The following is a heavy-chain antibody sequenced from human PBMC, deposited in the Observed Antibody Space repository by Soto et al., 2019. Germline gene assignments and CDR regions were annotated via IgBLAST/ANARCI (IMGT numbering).Heavy chain of an antibody. J-gene: IGHJ4*02. CDR1: GYTFTSYA. CDR2: INAGNGNT. D-gene: IGHD3-22*01. Sequence: QVQLVQSGAEVKKPGASVKVSCKASGYTFTSYAMHWVRQAPGQRLEWMGWINAGNGNTKYSQKFQGRVTITRYTSASTAYMELSSLRSEDTAVYYCARDLATYYYDSSGYYYWGQGTLVTVSS. CDR3: ARDLATYYYDSSGYYY. V-gene: IGHV1-3*01.